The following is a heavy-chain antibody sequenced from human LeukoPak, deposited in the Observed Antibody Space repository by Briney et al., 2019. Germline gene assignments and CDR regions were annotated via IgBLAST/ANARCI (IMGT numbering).Heavy chain of an antibody. Sequence: GGSLRLSCAASGFTFSDYYMSWIRQAPGKGLEWVGRLNSRTDGETTAYAAPVKGRFIISRDDSKNTLYLQMNSLKIEDTAVYYCTTMFNVVMGDLFDYWGQGTLVTVSS. J-gene: IGHJ4*02. CDR3: TTMFNVVMGDLFDY. V-gene: IGHV3-15*01. D-gene: IGHD3-16*01. CDR1: GFTFSDYY. CDR2: LNSRTDGETT.